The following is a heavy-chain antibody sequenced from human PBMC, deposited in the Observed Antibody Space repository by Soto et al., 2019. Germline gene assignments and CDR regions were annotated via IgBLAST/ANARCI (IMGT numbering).Heavy chain of an antibody. D-gene: IGHD2-2*01. V-gene: IGHV3-7*01. CDR2: IKQDGSEK. CDR1: GFTFSSYW. CDR3: ARVERGGGFIVVVPAANDS. J-gene: IGHJ4*02. Sequence: GGSLRLSCAASGFTFSSYWMSWVRQAPGKGLEWVANIKQDGSEKYYEGTVKGRFTISREKAKNSLYLQMNSLRAEDTAVYYCARVERGGGFIVVVPAANDSWGQGTLVTVSS.